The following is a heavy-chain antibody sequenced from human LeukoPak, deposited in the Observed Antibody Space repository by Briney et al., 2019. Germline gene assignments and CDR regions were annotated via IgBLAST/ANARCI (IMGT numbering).Heavy chain of an antibody. J-gene: IGHJ4*02. D-gene: IGHD2-2*01. CDR1: GFTFDEYA. CDR2: INRNSDKV. V-gene: IGHV3-9*01. CDR3: TKDRYCPSTNCPVDY. Sequence: QAGGSLRLSCAGYGFTFDEYALHWVRQAPGKGLEWVSGINRNSDKVGCADSVKGRFTISRDNARNFLYLQMNSLRLEDTAMYYCTKDRYCPSTNCPVDYWGQGTLVTVSS.